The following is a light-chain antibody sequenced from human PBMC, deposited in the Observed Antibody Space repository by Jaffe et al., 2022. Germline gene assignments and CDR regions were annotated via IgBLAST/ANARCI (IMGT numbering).Light chain of an antibody. CDR3: QQYDRSPPSIT. Sequence: IVLTQSPGTLSVSPGERATLSCRASQSVSSSHLAWYQQKPGQPPSLLIYAASSRATGIPDRFSGSGSGTDFTLTISRLEPEDFAVYYCQQYDRSPPSITFGQGTRLEIK. CDR2: AAS. J-gene: IGKJ5*01. CDR1: QSVSSSH. V-gene: IGKV3-20*01.